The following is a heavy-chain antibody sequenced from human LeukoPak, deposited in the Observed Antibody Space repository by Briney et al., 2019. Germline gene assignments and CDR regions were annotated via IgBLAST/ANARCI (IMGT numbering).Heavy chain of an antibody. Sequence: KASETLSLTCTVSGYSISSGYYWGWIRQPPGKGLEWIGSIYHSGSTYYNPSLKSRVTISVDTSKNQFSLKLSSVTAADTALYYCARGITRRRTFDIWGQGTMVTVSS. CDR2: IYHSGST. V-gene: IGHV4-38-2*02. CDR1: GYSISSGYY. J-gene: IGHJ3*02. CDR3: ARGITRRRTFDI. D-gene: IGHD3-10*01.